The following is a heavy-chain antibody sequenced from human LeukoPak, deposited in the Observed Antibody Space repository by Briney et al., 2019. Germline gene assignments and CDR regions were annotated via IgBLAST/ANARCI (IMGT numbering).Heavy chain of an antibody. V-gene: IGHV4-34*01. D-gene: IGHD2-2*01. J-gene: IGHJ6*04. Sequence: PSETLSLTCAVYGGPVSGYYWNWIRQPRGKGLEWIGEINHSGSTNYNPSLKSRVTISVDTSKNQFSLKLSSVTAADTAVYYCARYCSSTSCYYGMDVWGKGTTVTVSS. CDR1: GGPVSGYY. CDR3: ARYCSSTSCYYGMDV. CDR2: INHSGST.